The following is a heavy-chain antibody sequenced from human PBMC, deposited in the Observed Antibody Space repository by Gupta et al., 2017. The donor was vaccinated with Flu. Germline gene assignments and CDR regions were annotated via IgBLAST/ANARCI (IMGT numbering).Heavy chain of an antibody. Sequence: QVQLQESGPGLVKPSQTLSLTCTVSGGSISSGNYYWSWIRQPAGKGLEWIGRIYISGTTNYNPSLKSRVTMSLDTSKNQFSLKLNSVAAADTAVYYCASSATYTSGPGDDGGQGTLVTVSS. CDR3: ASSATYTSGPGDD. D-gene: IGHD6-19*01. V-gene: IGHV4-61*02. J-gene: IGHJ4*02. CDR2: IYISGTT. CDR1: GGSISSGNYY.